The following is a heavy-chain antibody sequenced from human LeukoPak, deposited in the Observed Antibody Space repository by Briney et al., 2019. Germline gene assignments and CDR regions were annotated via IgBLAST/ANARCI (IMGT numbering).Heavy chain of an antibody. V-gene: IGHV4-30-2*01. J-gene: IGHJ5*02. Sequence: SQTLSLTCAVSGGSISSGGYSWSWIRQPPGKGLERIGYIYHSGSTYYNPSLKSRVTISVDRSKNQFSLKLSSVTAADTAVYYCARDYYGSGRGWFDPWGQGTLVTVSS. CDR1: GGSISSGGYS. CDR3: ARDYYGSGRGWFDP. D-gene: IGHD3-10*01. CDR2: IYHSGST.